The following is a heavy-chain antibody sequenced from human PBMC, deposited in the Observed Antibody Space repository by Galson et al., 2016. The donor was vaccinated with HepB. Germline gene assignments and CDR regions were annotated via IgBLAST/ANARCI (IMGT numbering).Heavy chain of an antibody. CDR3: GRLPYSNDGWSDP. D-gene: IGHD4-11*01. V-gene: IGHV4-34*01. CDR2: INHSGIT. Sequence: LSLTCTVYGGSFSGYFWSWIRQPPGKGLEWIGEINHSGITNYNPSLKSRVTISLDTSKNQFSLILSSVTAADTAVFFCGRLPYSNDGWSDPWGPGTLVTVSS. J-gene: IGHJ5*02. CDR1: GGSFSGYF.